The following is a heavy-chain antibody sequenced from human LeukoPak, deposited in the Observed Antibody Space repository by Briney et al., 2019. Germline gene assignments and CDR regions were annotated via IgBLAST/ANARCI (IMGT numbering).Heavy chain of an antibody. V-gene: IGHV3-48*02. CDR2: ISSSSSTM. CDR1: GFTFNTYN. D-gene: IGHD2-15*01. CDR3: ARAGDGTAARDY. J-gene: IGHJ4*02. Sequence: GGSLRLSCGASGFTFNTYNMNWVRQAPGKGLEWISYISSSSSTMYYGDSVRGRFTISRDNAKNSLYLQMNSLRDEDTAVYYCARAGDGTAARDYWGQGTLVTVSS.